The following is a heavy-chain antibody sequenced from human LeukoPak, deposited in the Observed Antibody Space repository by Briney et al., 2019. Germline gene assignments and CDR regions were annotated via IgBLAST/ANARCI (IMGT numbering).Heavy chain of an antibody. CDR3: ARDGQAAVHYYYYYGMDV. J-gene: IGHJ6*02. D-gene: IGHD6-13*01. CDR2: ISSSGSTI. Sequence: GGSLRLSCAASGFTFSSYEMNWVRQAPGKGLEWVLYISSSGSTIYYADSVKGRFTISRDNAKNSLYLQMNSLRAEDTAVYYCARDGQAAVHYYYYYGMDVWGQGTTVTVSS. CDR1: GFTFSSYE. V-gene: IGHV3-48*03.